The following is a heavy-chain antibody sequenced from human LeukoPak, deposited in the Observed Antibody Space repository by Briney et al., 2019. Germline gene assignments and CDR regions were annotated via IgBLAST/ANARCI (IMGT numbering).Heavy chain of an antibody. CDR3: ASGGRDSSGSFDY. V-gene: IGHV4-38-2*02. CDR1: GYSISSGYY. D-gene: IGHD6-25*01. Sequence: PSETLSLTCTVSGYSISSGYYWDWIRQPPGEGLEWIGSIHHSGSTYYNPSLKSRVTISVDTSKNQFSLKLSSVTAADTAVYYCASGGRDSSGSFDYWGQGTLVTVSS. J-gene: IGHJ4*02. CDR2: IHHSGST.